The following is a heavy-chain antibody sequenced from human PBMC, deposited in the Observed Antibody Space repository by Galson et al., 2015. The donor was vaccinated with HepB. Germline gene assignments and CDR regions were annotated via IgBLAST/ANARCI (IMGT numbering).Heavy chain of an antibody. J-gene: IGHJ4*02. V-gene: IGHV3-30-3*01. CDR1: GFTFSSST. CDR2: ISYDGGND. Sequence: SLSLSGAASGFTFSSSTLHWVRPAPGTGLEWVAVISYDGGNDYYADSVRGRFTISRDRSKHTLFLQMNRLRAEDTAVYYCARADSLLWFGGFDYWGQGTLVTVSS. CDR3: ARADSLLWFGGFDY. D-gene: IGHD3-10*01.